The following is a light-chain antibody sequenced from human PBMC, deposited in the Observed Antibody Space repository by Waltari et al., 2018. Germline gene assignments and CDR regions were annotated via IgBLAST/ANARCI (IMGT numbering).Light chain of an antibody. CDR3: QAWDSSNVV. CDR1: NLAVKY. V-gene: IGLV3-1*01. J-gene: IGLJ2*01. Sequence: SYELTQPPSVSVSPGQTPSITFSVSNLAVKYPCWYQQKPGQSPVLLIYQDSKRPSGIPERFSGSNSGNTATLTISGTQAMDEADYYCQAWDSSNVVFGGGTKLTVL. CDR2: QDS.